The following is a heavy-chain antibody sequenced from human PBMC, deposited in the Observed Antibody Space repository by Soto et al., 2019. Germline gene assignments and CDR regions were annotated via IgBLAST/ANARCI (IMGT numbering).Heavy chain of an antibody. D-gene: IGHD3-22*01. J-gene: IGHJ3*02. CDR3: ARANYYDMGAFDI. CDR2: IIPIFGTA. V-gene: IGHV1-69*06. CDR1: GGTFSSYA. Sequence: QVQLVQSGAEVKKPGSSVKVSCKASGGTFSSYAISWVRQAPGQGLEWMGGIIPIFGTANYAQKFQGRVTITADKSTSTAYMEVSSLRSEDTSVYYCARANYYDMGAFDIWGQGTMVPVSS.